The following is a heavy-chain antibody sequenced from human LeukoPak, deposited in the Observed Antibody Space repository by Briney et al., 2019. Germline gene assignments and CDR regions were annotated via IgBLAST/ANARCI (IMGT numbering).Heavy chain of an antibody. D-gene: IGHD2-2*01. CDR3: ARGPTYQPIDF. CDR1: GGSISTYY. V-gene: IGHV4-39*02. Sequence: SETLSLTCTVSGGSISTYYWGWIRQPPGKGLEWIASIHYSETTYYNPSLKSRVTISVDTSKNHFSLKLSSVTAADTAVYYCARGPTYQPIDFWGQGTLVTVSS. J-gene: IGHJ4*02. CDR2: IHYSETT.